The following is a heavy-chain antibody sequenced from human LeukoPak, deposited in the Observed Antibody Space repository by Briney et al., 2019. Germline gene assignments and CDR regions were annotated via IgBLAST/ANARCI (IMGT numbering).Heavy chain of an antibody. J-gene: IGHJ4*02. CDR1: GFYFSGYW. CDR2: MNHEGSET. D-gene: IGHD5-12*01. V-gene: IGHV3-7*01. Sequence: GGSLGLSCAVSGFYFSGYWMTWVRQAPGKGLEWVATMNHEGSETYYLHSVKGRFTISRDNAENSLYLLMNGLRPEDMALYYCVRGGRATFDAWGQGTLVTVSS. CDR3: VRGGRATFDA.